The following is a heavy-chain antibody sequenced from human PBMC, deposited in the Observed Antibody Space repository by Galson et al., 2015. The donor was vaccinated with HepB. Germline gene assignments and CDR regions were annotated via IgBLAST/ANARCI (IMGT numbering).Heavy chain of an antibody. Sequence: SLRLSCAASGFTFSSYDMTWVRQAPGKGLEWVSAIRGSGGSTYYADSVKGRFTISRDNSKNTLYLQMNSLRAEDTAVYYCAKAINSGSYYGGGYWGQGTLVTVSS. D-gene: IGHD1-26*01. CDR3: AKAINSGSYYGGGY. J-gene: IGHJ4*02. CDR1: GFTFSSYD. V-gene: IGHV3-23*01. CDR2: IRGSGGST.